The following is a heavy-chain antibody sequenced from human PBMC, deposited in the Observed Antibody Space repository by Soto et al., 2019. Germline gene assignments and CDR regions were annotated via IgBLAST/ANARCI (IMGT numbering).Heavy chain of an antibody. D-gene: IGHD1-7*01. J-gene: IGHJ6*03. CDR2: ISWNSGSI. Sequence: EVRLVESGGGLVQPGRSLRLSCAASGFTFDDYAMHWVRQAPGKGLEWVSGISWNSGSIGYADSVKGRFTISRDNAKNSLYLQMNSLRAEDTALYYCAKATGANYYYYYMDVWGKGTTVTVSS. CDR1: GFTFDDYA. V-gene: IGHV3-9*01. CDR3: AKATGANYYYYYMDV.